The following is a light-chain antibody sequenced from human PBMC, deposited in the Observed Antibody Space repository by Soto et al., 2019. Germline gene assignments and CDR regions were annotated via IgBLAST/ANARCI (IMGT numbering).Light chain of an antibody. Sequence: QPPSSTGSPGQSVAISCTGTNSDVGGYNYVSWYQQHPGKAPKLMIYDVNKRPSGVPDRFSGSRSGNTASLTVSGLQAEDEADYYCSSYAGSTTFDVFGTGTKVTVL. CDR3: SSYAGSTTFDV. CDR1: NSDVGGYNY. V-gene: IGLV2-8*01. J-gene: IGLJ1*01. CDR2: DVN.